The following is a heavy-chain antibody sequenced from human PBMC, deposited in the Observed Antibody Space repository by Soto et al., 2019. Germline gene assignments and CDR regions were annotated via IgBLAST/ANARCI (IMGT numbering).Heavy chain of an antibody. CDR3: ARVFSSGSGWMYYFDF. D-gene: IGHD6-25*01. J-gene: IGHJ4*02. Sequence: QVELQESGSRLVKSSGTLSLTCEVSSGSISTGNWWSWVRQPPGKGLEWIGEIYYTGATNYNPSLKRRVTRTIDKSKDQFSLILTSATAADTAVYYCARVFSSGSGWMYYFDFWGQGILVSVSS. CDR1: SGSISTGNW. CDR2: IYYTGAT. V-gene: IGHV4-4*02.